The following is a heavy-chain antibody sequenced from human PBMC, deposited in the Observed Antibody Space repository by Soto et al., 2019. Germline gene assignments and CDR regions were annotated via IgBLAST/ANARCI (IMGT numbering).Heavy chain of an antibody. V-gene: IGHV4-31*03. D-gene: IGHD6-13*01. J-gene: IGHJ4*02. Sequence: QVQLQESGPGLVKPSQTLSLTCTVSGGSISSGGYYWSWIRQHPGKGLEWIGYIYYSGSTYYNPSLKSRVTRAGDTSKNQFSLKLSSVTAADTAVYYCARGEGLGAGTAFFVYWGQGTLVTVSS. CDR2: IYYSGST. CDR3: ARGEGLGAGTAFFVY. CDR1: GGSISSGGYY.